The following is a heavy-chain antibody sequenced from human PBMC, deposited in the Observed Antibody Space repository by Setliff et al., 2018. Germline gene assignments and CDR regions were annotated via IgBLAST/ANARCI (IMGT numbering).Heavy chain of an antibody. J-gene: IGHJ4*02. CDR2: INPNSGNT. CDR3: ARGNSNYYLFDY. CDR1: GYIFTGYY. D-gene: IGHD4-4*01. Sequence: GASVKVSCKASGYIFTGYYMHWVRQAPGQGLEWMGRINPNSGNTNYAQKLQGRVTMTTDTSTSTAYMELRSLRSDDTAVYYCARGNSNYYLFDYWGQGTLVTVSS. V-gene: IGHV1-2*06.